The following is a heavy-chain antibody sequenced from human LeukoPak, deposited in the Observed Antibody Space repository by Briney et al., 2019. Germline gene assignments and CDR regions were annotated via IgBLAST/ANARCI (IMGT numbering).Heavy chain of an antibody. J-gene: IGHJ4*02. CDR3: ARGYKPVYSSGWSIFDY. CDR1: GGTFSSYA. D-gene: IGHD6-19*01. CDR2: IIPIFGTA. V-gene: IGHV1-69*05. Sequence: SVKVSCKASGGTFSSYAISWVRQAPGQGLEWMGGIIPIFGTANYAQKFQGRVTITTDESTSTAYMELSSLRSEDTAVYYCARGYKPVYSSGWSIFDYWGQGTLVTVSS.